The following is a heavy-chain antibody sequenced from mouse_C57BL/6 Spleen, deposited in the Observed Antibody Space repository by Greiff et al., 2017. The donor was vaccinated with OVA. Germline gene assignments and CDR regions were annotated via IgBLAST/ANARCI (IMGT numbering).Heavy chain of an antibody. V-gene: IGHV5-4*01. Sequence: EVQVVESGGGLVKPGGSLKLSCAASGFTFSSYAMSWVRQTPEKRLEWVATISDGGSYTYYPDNVKGRFTISRDNAKNNLYLQMSHLKSEDTAMYYCARSYSSGHYFDYWGQGTTLTVSS. CDR3: ARSYSSGHYFDY. CDR2: ISDGGSYT. CDR1: GFTFSSYA. J-gene: IGHJ2*01. D-gene: IGHD3-2*02.